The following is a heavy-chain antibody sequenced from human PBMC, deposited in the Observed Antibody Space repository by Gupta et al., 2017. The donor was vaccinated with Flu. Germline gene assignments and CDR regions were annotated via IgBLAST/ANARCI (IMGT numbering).Heavy chain of an antibody. CDR3: ATGVFVVVPADPPRPRYGMDV. CDR2: IIPIFGTA. D-gene: IGHD2-2*01. Sequence: QVQLVQSGAEVKKPGSSVKVSCKASGGTFSSYAISWVRQAPGQGLEWMGGIIPIFGTANYAQKFQGRVTITADKSTSTAYMELSSLRSEDTAVYYCATGVFVVVPADPPRPRYGMDVWGQGTTVTVSS. J-gene: IGHJ6*02. CDR1: GGTFSSYA. V-gene: IGHV1-69*06.